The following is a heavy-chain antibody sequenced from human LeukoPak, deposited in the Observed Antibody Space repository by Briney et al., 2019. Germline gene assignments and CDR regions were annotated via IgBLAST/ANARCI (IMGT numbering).Heavy chain of an antibody. CDR1: GGSISSGSYY. J-gene: IGHJ3*02. CDR3: ARDGFGDTMVLGFISDAFDI. CDR2: IYTSGST. V-gene: IGHV4-61*02. D-gene: IGHD3-10*01. Sequence: PSQTLSLTCTVSGGSISSGSYYWSWIRQPAGKGLEWIGRIYTSGSTNYNPSLKSRVTISEDTSKNQCSLKLSSVTAADTAVYYCARDGFGDTMVLGFISDAFDIWGQGTMVTVSS.